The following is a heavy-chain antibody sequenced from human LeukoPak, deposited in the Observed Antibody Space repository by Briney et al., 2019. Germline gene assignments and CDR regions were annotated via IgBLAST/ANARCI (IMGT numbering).Heavy chain of an antibody. J-gene: IGHJ4*02. CDR2: ISYDGSNK. Sequence: GGSLRLSCAASGFTFRTYSMNWVRQAPGKGLEWVAVISYDGSNKYYADSVKGRFTISRDNSKNTLYLQMNSLRAEDTAVYYCARDQLDDSSGYSLTLDYWGQGTLVTVSS. V-gene: IGHV3-30*03. CDR1: GFTFRTYS. CDR3: ARDQLDDSSGYSLTLDY. D-gene: IGHD3-22*01.